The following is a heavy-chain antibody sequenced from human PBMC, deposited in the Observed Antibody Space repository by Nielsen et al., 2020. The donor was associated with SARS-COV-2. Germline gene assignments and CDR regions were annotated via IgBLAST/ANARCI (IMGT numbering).Heavy chain of an antibody. J-gene: IGHJ4*02. V-gene: IGHV4-59*12. CDR3: AREAGTVGFDY. CDR1: GGSISSYY. D-gene: IGHD6-19*01. Sequence: SETLSLTCTVSGGSISSYYWSWIRQPPGKGLEWIGYIYYSGSTNYNPSLKSRVTISVDTSKNQFSLKLSSVTAADTAVYYCAREAGTVGFDYWGQGTLVTVSS. CDR2: IYYSGST.